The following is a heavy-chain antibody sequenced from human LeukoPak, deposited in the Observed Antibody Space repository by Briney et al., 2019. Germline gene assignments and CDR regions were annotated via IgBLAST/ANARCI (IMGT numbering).Heavy chain of an antibody. Sequence: GGSLRLSCAASGFTFSSYAMSWVRQAPGKGLEWVSAISGSGGSTYYADSVKGRFTISRDNSKNTLYLQMNSLRAEDTAVYYCANSVTIFGVVSYASDIWGQGTMVTVSS. D-gene: IGHD3-3*01. CDR3: ANSVTIFGVVSYASDI. CDR1: GFTFSSYA. V-gene: IGHV3-23*01. CDR2: ISGSGGST. J-gene: IGHJ3*02.